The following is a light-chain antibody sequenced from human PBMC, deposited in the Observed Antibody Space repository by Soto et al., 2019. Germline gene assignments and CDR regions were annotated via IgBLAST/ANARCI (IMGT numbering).Light chain of an antibody. Sequence: QSALTQPASVSGSPGQSITISCSGISSDNYVSWYQQHPGTAPKLMIYAVTSRPSGVSNHFSGSKSGNTASLTISGLQAEDEADYYCSSYTSSTIVVFGGGTKLTVL. V-gene: IGLV2-14*01. CDR3: SSYTSSTIVV. CDR2: AVT. CDR1: SSDNY. J-gene: IGLJ2*01.